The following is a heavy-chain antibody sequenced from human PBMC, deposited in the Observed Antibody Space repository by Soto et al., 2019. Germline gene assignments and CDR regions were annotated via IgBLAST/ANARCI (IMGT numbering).Heavy chain of an antibody. CDR3: AGLPGDYLWKYSFDY. D-gene: IGHD4-17*01. Sequence: SETLSLTCTVSGGSISSYYWSWIRQPPGKGLEWIGYIYYSGSTNYNPSLKSRVTISVDTSKNQFSLKLSSVTAADTAVYYCAGLPGDYLWKYSFDYWGQETLVIVPS. V-gene: IGHV4-59*08. CDR2: IYYSGST. CDR1: GGSISSYY. J-gene: IGHJ4*02.